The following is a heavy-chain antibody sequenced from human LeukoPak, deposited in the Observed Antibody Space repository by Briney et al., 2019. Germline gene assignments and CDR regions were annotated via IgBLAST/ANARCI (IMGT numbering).Heavy chain of an antibody. J-gene: IGHJ4*02. V-gene: IGHV3-23*01. CDR2: ISLSGGDT. CDR1: GFTFRAYA. D-gene: IGHD2-21*02. CDR3: APQYCGGDCPSQFDY. Sequence: GGSLRLSCAASGFTFRAYAMSWVRQAPGKGLEWVSSISLSGGDTFYADSVKGRFTISRDNSKNTLYLQMISLRADDTAIYYCAPQYCGGDCPSQFDYWGQGTLVTVSS.